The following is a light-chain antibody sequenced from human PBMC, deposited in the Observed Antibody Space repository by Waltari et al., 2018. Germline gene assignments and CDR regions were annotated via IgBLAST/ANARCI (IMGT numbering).Light chain of an antibody. J-gene: IGKJ4*01. V-gene: IGKV3-15*01. CDR3: QQYSVWPLT. Sequence: EIVMTQSPATLSVSPGERATLSCRASQSASSKFAWYQQQPGQAPRLLIHGASTRATGVPVRFSGSGSGTEFTLTISSLQSEDFALYYCQQYSVWPLTFGGGTKVEIK. CDR2: GAS. CDR1: QSASSK.